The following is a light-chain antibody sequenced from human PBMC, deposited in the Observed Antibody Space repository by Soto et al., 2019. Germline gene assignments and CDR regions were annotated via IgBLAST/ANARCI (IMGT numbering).Light chain of an antibody. J-gene: IGKJ5*01. CDR3: QQFHNWSPIT. V-gene: IGKV3-15*01. CDR2: VAS. Sequence: EIVMTQSPAALPVSPGEGGTLTCRASQRISGYLACYQHKPVQAPKLLICVASTVSSGVPARFSGSWCGTEFTLSISSLQSEDFAVYYCQQFHNWSPITFGQGTRLEIK. CDR1: QRISGY.